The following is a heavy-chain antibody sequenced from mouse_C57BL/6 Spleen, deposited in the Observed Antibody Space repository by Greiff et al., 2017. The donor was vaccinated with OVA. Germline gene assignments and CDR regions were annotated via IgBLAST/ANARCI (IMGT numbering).Heavy chain of an antibody. CDR3: ARRQDYYGSSLYAMDY. J-gene: IGHJ4*01. CDR2: INPNNGGT. V-gene: IGHV1-26*01. D-gene: IGHD1-1*01. CDR1: GYTFTDYY. Sequence: EVQLQQSGPELVKPGASVKISCKASGYTFTDYYMNWVKQSHGKSLEWIGDINPNNGGTSYNQKFKGKATLTVDKSSSTAYMELRSLTSEDSAVYYCARRQDYYGSSLYAMDYWGQGTSVTVSS.